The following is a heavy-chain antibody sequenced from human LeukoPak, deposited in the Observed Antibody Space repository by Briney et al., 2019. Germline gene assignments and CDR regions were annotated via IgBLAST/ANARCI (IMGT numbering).Heavy chain of an antibody. CDR2: IYSGGNT. CDR3: ARHGDLFDRYWFDP. J-gene: IGHJ5*02. V-gene: IGHV3-66*04. CDR1: GFTVSINS. Sequence: GGSLRLSCTVSGFTVSINSMSWVRQAPGKGLEWVSFIYSGGNTHYSDSVKGRFTISRDNSKNTLYLQMNSLRAEDTAVYYCARHGDLFDRYWFDPWGQGTLVTVSS. D-gene: IGHD3-9*01.